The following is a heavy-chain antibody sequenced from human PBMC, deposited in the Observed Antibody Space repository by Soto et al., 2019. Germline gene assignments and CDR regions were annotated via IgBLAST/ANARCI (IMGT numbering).Heavy chain of an antibody. J-gene: IGHJ6*02. CDR3: ARDLHHGVVDHYYYYGMDV. CDR2: IIPIFGTA. Sequence: QVQLVQSGAEVKKPGSSVKVSCKASGGTFSSYAISWVRQAPGQGLEWMGGIIPIFGTANYAQKFQGRVTITADKSTSTAYMELSSLRSEDTAVYYCARDLHHGVVDHYYYYGMDVWGQGTTVTVSS. CDR1: GGTFSSYA. D-gene: IGHD2-15*01. V-gene: IGHV1-69*06.